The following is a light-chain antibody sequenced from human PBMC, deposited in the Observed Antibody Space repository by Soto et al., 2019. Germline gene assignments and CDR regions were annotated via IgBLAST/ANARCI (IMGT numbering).Light chain of an antibody. CDR2: KAS. Sequence: DIQMTQSPPSLSASVGDRVTITCRASQSISSWLAWYQQKPGKAPKLLIYKASRLHSGVSSRFSGSESGTEFTLTVSSPQPDDFATYYCQQYSGDSRTFGQGTKVDI. J-gene: IGKJ1*01. CDR1: QSISSW. CDR3: QQYSGDSRT. V-gene: IGKV1-5*03.